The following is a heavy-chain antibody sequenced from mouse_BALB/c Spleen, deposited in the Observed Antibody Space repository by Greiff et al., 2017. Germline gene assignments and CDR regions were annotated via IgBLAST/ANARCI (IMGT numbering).Heavy chain of an antibody. CDR2: ISSGGST. D-gene: IGHD2-10*01. CDR3: AREGAYYGNYFDV. Sequence: EVKLVESGGGLVKPGGSLKLSCAASGFTFSSYAMSWVRQTPEKRLEWVASISSGGSTYYPDSVKGRFTISRDNARNILYLQMSSLRSEDTAMYYCAREGAYYGNYFDVWGAGTTVTVSS. CDR1: GFTFSSYA. V-gene: IGHV5-6-5*01. J-gene: IGHJ1*01.